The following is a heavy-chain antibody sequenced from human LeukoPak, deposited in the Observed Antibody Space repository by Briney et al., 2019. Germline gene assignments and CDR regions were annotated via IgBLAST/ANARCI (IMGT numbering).Heavy chain of an antibody. CDR2: ISAYNGNT. CDR3: ARGGDYGDYVSAFDI. Sequence: ASVKVSCKASGCTFTSYGISWVRQAPGQGLEWMGWISAYNGNTNYAQKLQGRVTMTTDTSTSIAYMELRSLRSDDTAVYYCARGGDYGDYVSAFDIWGQGTMVTVSS. D-gene: IGHD4-17*01. CDR1: GCTFTSYG. V-gene: IGHV1-18*01. J-gene: IGHJ3*02.